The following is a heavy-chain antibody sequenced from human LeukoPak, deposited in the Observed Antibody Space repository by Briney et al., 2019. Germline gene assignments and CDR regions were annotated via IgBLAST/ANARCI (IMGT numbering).Heavy chain of an antibody. CDR2: ISAIDDST. CDR1: GFTFSSYA. Sequence: QSGGSLRLSCAASGFTFSSYAMDWVRQAPGKGLEWVSAISAIDDSTHYADSVKGRFTISRDNSKNTLYLQMNSLRAEDTAVYYCAKLYPQTTADAFDIWGQGTMVTVSS. J-gene: IGHJ3*02. V-gene: IGHV3-23*01. D-gene: IGHD4-17*01. CDR3: AKLYPQTTADAFDI.